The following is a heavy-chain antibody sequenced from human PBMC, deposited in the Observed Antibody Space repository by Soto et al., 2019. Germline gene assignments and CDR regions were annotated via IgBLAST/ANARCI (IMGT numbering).Heavy chain of an antibody. Sequence: QVQLVQSGAEVKKPGSSVKVSCKASGGTFSSYAISWVRQAPGQGLEWMGEIIPIFGTANNAQKFQGRVTITADESTSTDYMELSCLRSEDTAVYYCAGGITTFGVVSYNFVYRVQGTVVTDSS. CDR3: AGGITTFGVVSYNFVY. J-gene: IGHJ4*02. CDR1: GGTFSSYA. CDR2: IIPIFGTA. D-gene: IGHD3-3*01. V-gene: IGHV1-69*01.